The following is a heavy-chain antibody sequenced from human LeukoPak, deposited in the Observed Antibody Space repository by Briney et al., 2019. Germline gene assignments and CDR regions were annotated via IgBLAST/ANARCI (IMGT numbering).Heavy chain of an antibody. Sequence: GESLKISCKGSGYSFTSFWIAGVGQMPGKGLEWMGIIYPVDSDTTYSPSFKGQFTISADKSISPAYLQWSSLKASDTAMYYCARQLAAAGTGRRNYYYYGMDVWGQGTTVTVSS. J-gene: IGHJ6*02. V-gene: IGHV5-51*01. CDR3: ARQLAAAGTGRRNYYYYGMDV. D-gene: IGHD6-13*01. CDR1: GYSFTSFW. CDR2: IYPVDSDT.